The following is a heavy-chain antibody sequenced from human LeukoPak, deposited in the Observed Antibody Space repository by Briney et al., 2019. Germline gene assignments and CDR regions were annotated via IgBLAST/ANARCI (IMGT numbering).Heavy chain of an antibody. J-gene: IGHJ5*02. CDR1: GYSISSGYY. Sequence: SETLSLTCTVSGYSISSGYYWGWIRQPPGKGLEWIGSIFHSGSTYYNPSLKSRVTISVDTSKNQFSLKLSSVTAADTAVYYCASGGLWFGELFWFDPWGQGTLVTVSS. D-gene: IGHD3-10*01. CDR3: ASGGLWFGELFWFDP. CDR2: IFHSGST. V-gene: IGHV4-38-2*02.